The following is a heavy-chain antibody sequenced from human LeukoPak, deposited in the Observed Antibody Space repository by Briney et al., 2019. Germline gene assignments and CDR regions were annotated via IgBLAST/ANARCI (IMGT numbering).Heavy chain of an antibody. Sequence: SETLSLTCTVSGGSISSYYWSWIRQPAGKGLEWIGRIYTSGSPNYNPSLKSRVTMSVDTSKNQFSLKLSSVTAADTAVYYCARDLVAGPYYYYGMDVWGQGTTVTVSS. J-gene: IGHJ6*02. V-gene: IGHV4-4*07. D-gene: IGHD6-19*01. CDR1: GGSISSYY. CDR2: IYTSGSP. CDR3: ARDLVAGPYYYYGMDV.